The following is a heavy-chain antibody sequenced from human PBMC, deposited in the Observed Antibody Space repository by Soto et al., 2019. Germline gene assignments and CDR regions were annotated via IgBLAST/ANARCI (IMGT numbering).Heavy chain of an antibody. CDR1: GLSISTSNY. CDR3: ARKSSSGWYFDY. Sequence: SDTLSITSAVSGLSISTSNYCGWIRQTPGEGLEWIAYIYGSGTTYYSPSLKSRLTMSVDTSKNQFSLKLSSVTAVDTAVYYCARKSSSGWYFDYLGKGTLVTVSS. V-gene: IGHV4-28*01. CDR2: IYGSGTT. J-gene: IGHJ4*02. D-gene: IGHD6-19*01.